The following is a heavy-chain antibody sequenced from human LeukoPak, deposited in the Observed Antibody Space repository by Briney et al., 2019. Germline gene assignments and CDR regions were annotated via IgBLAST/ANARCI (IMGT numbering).Heavy chain of an antibody. CDR1: GLTFSSYA. D-gene: IGHD3-22*01. V-gene: IGHV3-23*01. J-gene: IGHJ4*02. Sequence: PGGSLRLSCAASGLTFSSYAMSWVRQAPGKGLEWVSAISGSGGRTYYADSVKGRCTISRDNSKNTLYLQMNSLRAEDTAVYYCAKATDYDSSDWGQGTLVTVSS. CDR2: ISGSGGRT. CDR3: AKATDYDSSD.